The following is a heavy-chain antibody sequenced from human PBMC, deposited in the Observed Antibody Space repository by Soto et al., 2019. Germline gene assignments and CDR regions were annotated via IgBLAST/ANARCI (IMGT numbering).Heavy chain of an antibody. CDR2: IIPILGIA. V-gene: IGHV1-69*04. J-gene: IGHJ4*02. Sequence: SVKVSCKASGGTFTNYAFSWVRQAPGQGLEWMGRIIPILGIANYAQKFQGRVTITADKSTSTAYMELSSLRSEDTAVYYCGRYGSGIYPLDYWGQGTLVTVSS. CDR3: GRYGSGIYPLDY. CDR1: GGTFTNYA. D-gene: IGHD3-10*01.